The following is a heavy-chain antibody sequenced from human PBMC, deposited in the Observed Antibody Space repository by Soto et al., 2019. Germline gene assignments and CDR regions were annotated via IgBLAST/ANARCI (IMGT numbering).Heavy chain of an antibody. V-gene: IGHV3-30-3*01. CDR3: ASPLWRNDYNWGYFDL. CDR1: GFTFSSYA. D-gene: IGHD4-4*01. J-gene: IGHJ2*01. CDR2: ISYDGSNK. Sequence: QVQLVESGGGVVQPGRSLRLSCAASGFTFSSYAMHWVRQAPGKGLEWGAVISYDGSNKYYAGSVKGRFTISRDNSKNPLYLQMNSLRAEDTAVYYCASPLWRNDYNWGYFDLWGRGTLVTVSS.